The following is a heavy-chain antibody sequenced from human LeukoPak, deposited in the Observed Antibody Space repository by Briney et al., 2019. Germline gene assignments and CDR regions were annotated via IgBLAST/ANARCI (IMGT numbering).Heavy chain of an antibody. D-gene: IGHD2-15*01. CDR1: GYTFTGYY. J-gene: IGHJ4*02. Sequence: ASVKVSCKASGYTFTGYYMHWVRQAPGQGLEWMGWINPNSGGTNYAQKFQGRVTMTRDTSISTAYMELSRLRSDDTAVYYCAIFRVGYCSGGSCLFDYWGQGTLVTVSS. CDR3: AIFRVGYCSGGSCLFDY. CDR2: INPNSGGT. V-gene: IGHV1-2*02.